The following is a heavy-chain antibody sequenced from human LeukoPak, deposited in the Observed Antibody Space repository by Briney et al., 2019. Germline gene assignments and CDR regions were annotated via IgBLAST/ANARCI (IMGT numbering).Heavy chain of an antibody. D-gene: IGHD3-3*01. CDR2: IYYSGST. CDR1: GGSISSSSYY. Sequence: SETLSLTCTVSGGSISSSSYYWGWIRQPPGKGLEWIGSIYYSGSTYYNPSLKSRVTISVDTSKNQFSLKLSSVTAADTAVYYCARLSPFINGGLFGFDIWGQGTMVTVSS. V-gene: IGHV4-39*07. J-gene: IGHJ3*02. CDR3: ARLSPFINGGLFGFDI.